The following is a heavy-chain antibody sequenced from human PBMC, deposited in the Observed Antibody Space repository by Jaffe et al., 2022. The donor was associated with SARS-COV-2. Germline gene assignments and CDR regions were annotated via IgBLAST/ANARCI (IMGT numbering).Heavy chain of an antibody. Sequence: QVQLQESGPGLVKPSETLSLTCTVSGGPISNYYWSWIRQPPGKGLEWIGYIYSSGTTNYNPSLKSRVTILVDASKSQFSLKLNSVIAADTAVYFCARDLSGSFAPDAFDIWGQGTMVTVSS. CDR2: IYSSGTT. J-gene: IGHJ3*02. D-gene: IGHD3-22*01. V-gene: IGHV4-59*01. CDR3: ARDLSGSFAPDAFDI. CDR1: GGPISNYY.